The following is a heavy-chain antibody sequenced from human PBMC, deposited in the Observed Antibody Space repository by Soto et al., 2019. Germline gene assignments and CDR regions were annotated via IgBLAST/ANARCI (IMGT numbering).Heavy chain of an antibody. D-gene: IGHD3-22*01. J-gene: IGHJ3*02. Sequence: PGGSLRLSCAASGFTFSSYAMSWFRQAPGKGLEWVSAISGSGGSTYYADSVKGRFTISRDNSKNTLYLQMNSLRAEDTAVYYCAKPVPNYYDSSGYSYAFDIWGQGTMVTVSS. CDR2: ISGSGGST. CDR3: AKPVPNYYDSSGYSYAFDI. CDR1: GFTFSSYA. V-gene: IGHV3-23*01.